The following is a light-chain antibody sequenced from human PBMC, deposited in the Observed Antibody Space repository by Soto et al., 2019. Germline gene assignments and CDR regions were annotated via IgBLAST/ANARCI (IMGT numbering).Light chain of an antibody. CDR2: GAS. CDR3: QQYNNWPT. Sequence: LEMLRSRATLSVSPGARPTLSCSASQSGSSNLAWYQQKPRQAPRLLNYGASTRATGIPARFSGSGSRTEFTLTISRLPSEDFAVYYCQQYNNWPTFGQGTKVDIK. J-gene: IGKJ1*01. CDR1: QSGSSN. V-gene: IGKV3-15*01.